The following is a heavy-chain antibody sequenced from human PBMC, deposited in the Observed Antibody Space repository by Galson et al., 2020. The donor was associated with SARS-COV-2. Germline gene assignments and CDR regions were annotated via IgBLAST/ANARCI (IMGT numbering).Heavy chain of an antibody. CDR2: IYYSGST. CDR3: AREPIVVVPAATSDAFDI. J-gene: IGHJ3*02. D-gene: IGHD2-2*01. CDR1: GGSISSSSYY. V-gene: IGHV4-39*07. Sequence: SETLSLTCTVSGGSISSSSYYWGWIRQPPGKGLEWIGSIYYSGSTYYNPSLKSRVTISVDTSKNQFCLKLSSVTAADTAVYYCAREPIVVVPAATSDAFDIWGQGTMVTVSS.